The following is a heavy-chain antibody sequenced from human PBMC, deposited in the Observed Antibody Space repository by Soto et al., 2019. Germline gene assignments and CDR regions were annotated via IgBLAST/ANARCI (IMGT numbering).Heavy chain of an antibody. CDR1: GGSFSGYY. D-gene: IGHD2-15*01. V-gene: IGHV4-34*01. J-gene: IGHJ6*03. Sequence: SETLSLTCAVYGGSFSGYYWSWIRQPPGKGLEWIGEINHSGSTNYNPSLKSRVTISVDTSKNQFSLKLSSVTAADTAVYYCARSYRRYCSGGSCYSYYYYYMDVWGKGTTVT. CDR2: INHSGST. CDR3: ARSYRRYCSGGSCYSYYYYYMDV.